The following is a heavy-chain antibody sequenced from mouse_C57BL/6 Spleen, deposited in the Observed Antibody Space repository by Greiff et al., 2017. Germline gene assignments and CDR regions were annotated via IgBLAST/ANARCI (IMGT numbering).Heavy chain of an antibody. J-gene: IGHJ1*03. CDR1: GYTFTGYW. D-gene: IGHD2-1*01. V-gene: IGHV1-9*01. CDR2: ILPGSGST. CDR3: ARSRFYYGNYEGYFDV. Sequence: VQLVESGAELMKPGASVKLSCKATGYTFTGYWIEWVKQRPGHGLEWIGEILPGSGSTNYNEKFKGKATFTADTSSNTAYMQLSSLTTEDSAIYYCARSRFYYGNYEGYFDVWGTGTTVTVSS.